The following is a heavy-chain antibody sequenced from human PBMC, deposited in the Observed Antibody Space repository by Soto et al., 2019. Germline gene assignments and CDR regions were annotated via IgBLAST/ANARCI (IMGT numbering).Heavy chain of an antibody. CDR3: ARDRAPVYGTGSDSYYDYKDV. V-gene: IGHV3-53*04. Sequence: GGSLRLSCAASGFTVSSNYMSWVRQAPGKGLEWVSVIYSGGGTYYADSVKGRFTISRHNYKNTLYLQMNSLRAEDTAVYYCARDRAPVYGTGSDSYYDYKDVWSKGTTVTVSS. CDR2: IYSGGGT. J-gene: IGHJ6*03. D-gene: IGHD3-10*01. CDR1: GFTVSSNY.